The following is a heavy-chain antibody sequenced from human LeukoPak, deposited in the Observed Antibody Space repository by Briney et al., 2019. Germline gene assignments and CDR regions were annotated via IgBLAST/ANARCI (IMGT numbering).Heavy chain of an antibody. CDR3: AKDGYCSSTSCLDKFDY. V-gene: IGHV3-23*01. D-gene: IGHD2-2*01. J-gene: IGHJ4*02. CDR2: ISGSGGST. CDR1: GFTFSSYA. Sequence: GGSLRLSCAASGFTFSSYAMSWVRQPQGKGLEWVSAISGSGGSTYYADSVKGRFTISRDKSKNTLYLQMNSLRAEDTAVYYCAKDGYCSSTSCLDKFDYWGQGTLVTVSS.